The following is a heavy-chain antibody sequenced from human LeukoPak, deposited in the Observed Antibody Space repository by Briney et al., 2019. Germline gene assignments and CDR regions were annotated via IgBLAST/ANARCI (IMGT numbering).Heavy chain of an antibody. CDR1: GFTFSDYY. Sequence: GGSLRLSCSASGFTFSDYYMSWVRQAPRKGLEWVSYISIIGSTIYYADSVKGRFTISRDNAKNSLYLQMNSLRAEDTAVYYCARDRLDCSSTSCYNWFDPWGQGTLVTVSS. V-gene: IGHV3-11*01. J-gene: IGHJ5*02. D-gene: IGHD2-2*01. CDR3: ARDRLDCSSTSCYNWFDP. CDR2: ISIIGSTI.